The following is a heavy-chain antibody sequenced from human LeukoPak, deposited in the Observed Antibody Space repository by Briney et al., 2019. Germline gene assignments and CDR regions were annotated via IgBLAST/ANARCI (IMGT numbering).Heavy chain of an antibody. J-gene: IGHJ4*02. CDR1: GWSISSGGYY. CDR3: ARHSGSGSYYYPFDY. CDR2: IFYTGIT. V-gene: IGHV4-31*03. Sequence: PSETLSLTCTVSGWSISSGGYYWSWIRQHPGKGLEWIAYIFYTGITYYNPSLKSRVTMSVDTSKNHFSLRLSSVTAADTAVYYCARHSGSGSYYYPFDYWGQGTLVTVSS. D-gene: IGHD3-10*01.